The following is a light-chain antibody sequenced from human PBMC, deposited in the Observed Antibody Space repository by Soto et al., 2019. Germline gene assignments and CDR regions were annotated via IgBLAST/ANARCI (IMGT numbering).Light chain of an antibody. CDR3: QQYHSPVPYT. CDR1: QSLLYRSNNKNY. V-gene: IGKV4-1*01. Sequence: DIVMTQSPDSLAVSLGERATINCKSSQSLLYRSNNKNYLAWYQQKPGQPPRLLIYWASTRDPGVPDRFSGSGSGTDFTLTISSLQAEDVAVYYCQQYHSPVPYTFGQGTKVEIK. CDR2: WAS. J-gene: IGKJ2*01.